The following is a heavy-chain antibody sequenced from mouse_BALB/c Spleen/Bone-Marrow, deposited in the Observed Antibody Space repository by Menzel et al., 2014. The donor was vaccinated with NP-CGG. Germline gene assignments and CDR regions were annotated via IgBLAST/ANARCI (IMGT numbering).Heavy chain of an antibody. CDR3: VRNGDYYYFDY. CDR1: GFSLTSYG. D-gene: IGHD1-1*01. V-gene: IGHV2-2*01. J-gene: IGHJ2*01. CDR2: IRSGGST. Sequence: VQLQQSGPGLVQPSQSPSITCTVSGFSLTSYGVHWIRQSPGKGLEWLGVIRSGGSTDYNADFISRLGIGKDNSKSQVFFKMNSLQADDTAIYYCVRNGDYYYFDYWGQGTTLTVSS.